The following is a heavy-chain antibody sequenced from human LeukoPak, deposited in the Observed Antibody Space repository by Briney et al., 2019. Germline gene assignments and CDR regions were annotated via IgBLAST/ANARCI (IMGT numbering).Heavy chain of an antibody. D-gene: IGHD3-22*01. CDR1: GGSFSGYY. J-gene: IGHJ4*02. CDR3: AVHSSGYSSIDY. V-gene: IGHV4-34*01. CDR2: INHSGST. Sequence: PSETLSLTCAVYGGSFSGYYWSWIRQPPGKGLEWIGEINHSGSTNYNPSLKSRVTISVDTSKNQFSLKLSSVTAADTAVYYCAVHSSGYSSIDYWGQGTLVTVSS.